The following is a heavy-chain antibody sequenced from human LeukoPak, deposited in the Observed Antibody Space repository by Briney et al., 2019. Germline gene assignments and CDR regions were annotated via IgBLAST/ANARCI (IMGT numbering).Heavy chain of an antibody. CDR1: GFTFSSYW. V-gene: IGHV3-7*01. CDR3: ARAKPKNMVRGLIMRRESRYYFDY. CDR2: IKQDGSEK. D-gene: IGHD3-10*01. J-gene: IGHJ4*02. Sequence: GGSLRLSCAASGFTFSSYWMSWVRQAPGKGLEWVANIKQDGSEKYYVDSVKGRFTIYRDNAKNSLYLQMNSLRAEDTAVYYCARAKPKNMVRGLIMRRESRYYFDYWGQGTLVTVSS.